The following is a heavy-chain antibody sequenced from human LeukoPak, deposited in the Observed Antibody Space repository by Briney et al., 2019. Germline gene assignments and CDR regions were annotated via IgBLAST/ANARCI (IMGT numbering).Heavy chain of an antibody. CDR3: ARGGLLWFGERRTFDI. D-gene: IGHD3-10*01. CDR1: GGSFSGYY. CDR2: INHSGST. J-gene: IGHJ3*02. V-gene: IGHV4-34*01. Sequence: SETLSLTCAVYGGSFSGYYWSWIRQPPGKGVEWVGEINHSGSTNYNPSLKSRVTISVDTSKNQFSLKLSSVTAADTAVYYCARGGLLWFGERRTFDIRGQGTMVTVSS.